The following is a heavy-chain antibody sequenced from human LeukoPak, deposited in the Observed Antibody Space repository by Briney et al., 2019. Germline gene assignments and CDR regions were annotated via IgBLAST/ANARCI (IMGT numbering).Heavy chain of an antibody. CDR3: AKDRDVWGSLDFFDY. D-gene: IGHD3-16*01. J-gene: IGHJ4*02. CDR2: ISWNSGSI. V-gene: IGHV3-9*01. Sequence: PGGSLRLSCAASGFTFDDYAMHWVRQAPGKGLEWVSGISWNSGSIGYADSVKGRFTISRDNARNSLYLQMNSLRAEDTALYYCAKDRDVWGSLDFFDYWGQGTLVTVSS. CDR1: GFTFDDYA.